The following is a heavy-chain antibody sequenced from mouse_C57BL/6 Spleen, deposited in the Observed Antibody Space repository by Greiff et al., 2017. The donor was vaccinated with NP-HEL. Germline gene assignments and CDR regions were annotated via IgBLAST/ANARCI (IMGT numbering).Heavy chain of an antibody. J-gene: IGHJ4*01. CDR1: GYSITSGYY. CDR2: ISYDGSN. D-gene: IGHD1-1*01. Sequence: VQLKESGPGLVKPSQSLSLTCSVTGYSITSGYYWNWIRQFPGNKLEWMGYISYDGSNNYNPSLKNRISITRDTSKNQFFLKLNSVTTEDTATYYCARDIYYGSPMDYWGQGTSVTVSS. V-gene: IGHV3-6*01. CDR3: ARDIYYGSPMDY.